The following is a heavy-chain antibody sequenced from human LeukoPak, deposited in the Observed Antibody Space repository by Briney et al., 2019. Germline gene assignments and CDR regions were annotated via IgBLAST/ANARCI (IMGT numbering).Heavy chain of an antibody. CDR1: GGSFSGYY. V-gene: IGHV4-34*01. J-gene: IGHJ4*02. Sequence: SETLSLTCAVYGGSFSGYYWSWIRQPPGKGLEWIGEINHSGSTNYNPSLKSRVTISVDTSKNQFSLKLSSVTAADTAVYYCARGPGSSYYDSSGYRVYYFDYWGQGTLVTVSS. CDR2: INHSGST. D-gene: IGHD3-22*01. CDR3: ARGPGSSYYDSSGYRVYYFDY.